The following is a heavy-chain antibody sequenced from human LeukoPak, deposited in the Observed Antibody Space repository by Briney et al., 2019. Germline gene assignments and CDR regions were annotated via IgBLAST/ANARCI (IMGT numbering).Heavy chain of an antibody. J-gene: IGHJ6*03. CDR3: ARFYPSSSWLRPYYYYYMDV. CDR2: ISYDGSNK. Sequence: GGSLRLSCAASGFTFSSYAMHWVRQAPGKGLEWVAVISYDGSNKYYADSVKGRFTISRDNSKNTLYLQMNSLRAEDTAVYYCARFYPSSSWLRPYYYYYMDVWGKGTTVTVSS. CDR1: GFTFSSYA. V-gene: IGHV3-30*01. D-gene: IGHD6-13*01.